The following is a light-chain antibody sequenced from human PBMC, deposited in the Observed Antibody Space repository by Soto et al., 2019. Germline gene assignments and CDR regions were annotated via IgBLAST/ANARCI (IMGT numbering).Light chain of an antibody. Sequence: EIVLTQSPATLSLSPGERATLSCRASQSVSSFLAWSQQKPGQAPRLLIYDASNRATGIPARFSGSGSGKDFTLTISSLEPEDFAVYYCQQRSNWPLTFGGGTMVEIK. CDR1: QSVSSF. CDR2: DAS. V-gene: IGKV3-11*01. J-gene: IGKJ4*01. CDR3: QQRSNWPLT.